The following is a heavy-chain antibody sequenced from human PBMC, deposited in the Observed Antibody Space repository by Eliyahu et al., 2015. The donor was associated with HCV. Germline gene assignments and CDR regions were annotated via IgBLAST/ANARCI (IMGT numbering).Heavy chain of an antibody. CDR1: GGSISSYY. Sequence: QVQLQESGPGLVKPSETLSLTCTVSGGSISSYYWSWIRQPPGKGLEWIGYIYYSGSTNXNPSLKSRVTISVDTSKNQFSLKLSSVTAADTAVYYCARSDGGSLDYWGQGTLVTVSS. J-gene: IGHJ4*02. CDR3: ARSDGGSLDY. V-gene: IGHV4-59*01. CDR2: IYYSGST. D-gene: IGHD3-16*01.